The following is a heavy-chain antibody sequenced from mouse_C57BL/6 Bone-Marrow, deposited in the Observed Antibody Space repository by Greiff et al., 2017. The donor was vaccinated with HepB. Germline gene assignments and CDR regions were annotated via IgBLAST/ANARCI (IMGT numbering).Heavy chain of an antibody. J-gene: IGHJ2*01. D-gene: IGHD4-1*01. CDR3: ARLGLDY. Sequence: QVQLQQPGAELVMPGASVKLSCKASGSTFTSYWMHWVKQRPGQGLEWIGEIDPSDSYTNYNQKFKGKSTLTVDKSSSTAYMQLSSLTSEDSAVYYCARLGLDYWGQGTTLTVSS. CDR2: IDPSDSYT. V-gene: IGHV1-69*01. CDR1: GSTFTSYW.